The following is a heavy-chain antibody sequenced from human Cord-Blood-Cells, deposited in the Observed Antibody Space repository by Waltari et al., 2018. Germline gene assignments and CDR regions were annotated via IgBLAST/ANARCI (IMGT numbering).Heavy chain of an antibody. Sequence: EVQLVESGGGLIQPGGSLRLSCAASGFTVSSNYISWVRQAPGTGLEWVSVIYSGGSTYYADSVKGRFTISRDNYKNTLYLQMNSLRAEDTAVYYCARDPGYYGSGSYYDYWGQGTLVTVSS. CDR3: ARDPGYYGSGSYYDY. V-gene: IGHV3-53*01. D-gene: IGHD3-10*01. J-gene: IGHJ4*02. CDR1: GFTVSSNY. CDR2: IYSGGST.